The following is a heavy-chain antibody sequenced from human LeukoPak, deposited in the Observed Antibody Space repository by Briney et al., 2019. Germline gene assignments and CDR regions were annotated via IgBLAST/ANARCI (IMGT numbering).Heavy chain of an antibody. CDR2: IIPILGIA. V-gene: IGHV1-69*04. J-gene: IGHJ4*02. CDR3: ARGWEHKGAHDY. Sequence: SVKVSCKASGGTFSSYAISWVRQAPGQGLEWMGRIIPILGIANYAQKFQGRVTITADKSTSTAYMELSSLRSDDTAVYYCARGWEHKGAHDYWGQGTLVTVSS. CDR1: GGTFSSYA. D-gene: IGHD1-26*01.